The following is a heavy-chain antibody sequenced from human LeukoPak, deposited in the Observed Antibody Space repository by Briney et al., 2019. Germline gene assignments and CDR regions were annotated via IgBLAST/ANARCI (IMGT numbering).Heavy chain of an antibody. CDR3: AKDRRHTVSGGYFDL. CDR1: GFTFDDYA. D-gene: IGHD3-10*01. CDR2: ISWNSGHI. Sequence: GGSLRLSCAASGFTFDDYAMHWVRQAPGKGLEWVSGISWNSGHIGYADSVKGRFTISRDNAKNSLYLQMNSLRAGDTALYYCAKDRRHTVSGGYFDLWGRGTLVIVSS. J-gene: IGHJ2*01. V-gene: IGHV3-9*01.